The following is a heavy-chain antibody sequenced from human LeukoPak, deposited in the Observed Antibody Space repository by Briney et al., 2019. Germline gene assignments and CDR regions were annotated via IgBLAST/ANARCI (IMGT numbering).Heavy chain of an antibody. Sequence: SETLSLTCTVSGGSISSYYWSWIRQPAGKGLEWIGRIYTSGSTNYNPSLKSRVTMSVDTSKNQFSLKLSSVTAADTAVYYCARGQPTDWDGAFDIWGQGTMVTVSS. CDR2: IYTSGST. D-gene: IGHD1-26*01. CDR3: ARGQPTDWDGAFDI. J-gene: IGHJ3*02. CDR1: GGSISSYY. V-gene: IGHV4-4*07.